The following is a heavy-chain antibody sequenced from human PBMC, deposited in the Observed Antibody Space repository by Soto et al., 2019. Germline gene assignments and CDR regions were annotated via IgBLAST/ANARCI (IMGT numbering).Heavy chain of an antibody. D-gene: IGHD3-22*01. CDR3: AALIVVVMYPDE. V-gene: IGHV3-23*01. CDR2: ISGSGGRT. Sequence: GSLRLSCAASGFTFSSYAMSWVRQAPGKGLEWVSAISGSGGRTYYADSVKGRFTISRDNSKNTLYLQMNSLRAEDTAVYDCAALIVVVMYPDERGQGTPVTVSS. J-gene: IGHJ4*02. CDR1: GFTFSSYA.